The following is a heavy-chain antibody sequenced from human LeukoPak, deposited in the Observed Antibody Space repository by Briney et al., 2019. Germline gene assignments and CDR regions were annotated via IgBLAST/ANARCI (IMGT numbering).Heavy chain of an antibody. J-gene: IGHJ6*02. Sequence: SETLSLTCTVSGGSISSGGYYWGWIRQHPGKGLEWIGYIHHSGVTYYNPSLKSRVGFSVDTSQNLFSLRLTSVTAADTAIYYCARDRSERSGSDLDYLHSYYGMDVWGQGTTVTVSS. V-gene: IGHV4-31*03. CDR1: GGSISSGGYY. CDR3: ARDRSERSGSDLDYLHSYYGMDV. D-gene: IGHD3-10*01. CDR2: IHHSGVT.